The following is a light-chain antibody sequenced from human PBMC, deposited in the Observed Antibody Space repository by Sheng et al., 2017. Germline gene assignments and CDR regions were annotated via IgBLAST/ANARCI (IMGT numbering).Light chain of an antibody. CDR2: GAS. J-gene: IGKJ2*01. Sequence: EVVLTQSPATLSLSPGERATLSCRASQSVGRYLAWYQRKPGQAPRLLIYGASSRATGIPDRFSGSGSGTDFTLTISRLEPEDFAVYYCQQYGSSPRTFGQGTKLEIK. V-gene: IGKV3-20*01. CDR3: QQYGSSPRT. CDR1: QSVGRY.